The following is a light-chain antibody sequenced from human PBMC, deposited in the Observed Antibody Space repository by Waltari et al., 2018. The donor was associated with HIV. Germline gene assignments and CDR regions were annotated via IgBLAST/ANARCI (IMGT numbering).Light chain of an antibody. CDR3: QQYYTTSWT. Sequence: DIKMTQSPESLAVSLGGTATITCRSSRNVFYASNSKNYIYWIQHKLGQPPKVLVYWAFIRESGVPDRFSGSGSGTVFTLTISSLQAEDVATYFCQQYYTTSWTFGRGTRLEIK. J-gene: IGKJ1*01. V-gene: IGKV4-1*01. CDR2: WAF. CDR1: RNVFYASNSKNY.